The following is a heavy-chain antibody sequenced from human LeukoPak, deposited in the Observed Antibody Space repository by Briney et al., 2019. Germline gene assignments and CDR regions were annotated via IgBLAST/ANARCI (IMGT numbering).Heavy chain of an antibody. V-gene: IGHV3-30*14. CDR1: GFTFSNYA. J-gene: IGHJ4*02. CDR2: ISNTANNK. D-gene: IGHD3-22*01. CDR3: AREDYYDSSVSY. Sequence: PGRSLRLSCAASGFTFSNYAMHWVRQTPGKGLEWVAVISNTANNKHSADSVKGRFTISRDNSKNTLYLQMNSLRAEDTAVYYCAREDYYDSSVSYWGQGTLVTVSS.